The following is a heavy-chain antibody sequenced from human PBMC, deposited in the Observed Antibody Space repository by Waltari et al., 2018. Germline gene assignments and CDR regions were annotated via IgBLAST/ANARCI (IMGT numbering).Heavy chain of an antibody. J-gene: IGHJ5*02. CDR3: ARALGYCSSTSCLNWFDP. CDR1: GGSISSGGYS. D-gene: IGHD2-2*01. CDR2: IYHSGST. V-gene: IGHV4-30-2*01. Sequence: QLQLQESGSGLVKPSQTLSLTCAVSGGSISSGGYSWSWIRQPPGKGLEWIGYIYHSGSTYYNPSLKSRVTISVDRSKNQFSLKLSSVTAADTAVYYCARALGYCSSTSCLNWFDPWGQGTLVTVSS.